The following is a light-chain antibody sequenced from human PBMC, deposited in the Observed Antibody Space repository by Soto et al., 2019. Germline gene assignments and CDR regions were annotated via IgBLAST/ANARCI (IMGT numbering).Light chain of an antibody. Sequence: QPVLTQSPSASASLGASVKLTCTLSSGHSSYAIAWHQQQPEKGPRYLMKLNSDGSHSKGDGIPDRFSGSSSGAERYLTISSLQSEDEADYYCQTWGTGIPWFGGGTKLTVL. CDR1: SGHSSYA. CDR3: QTWGTGIPW. V-gene: IGLV4-69*01. CDR2: LNSDGSH. J-gene: IGLJ3*02.